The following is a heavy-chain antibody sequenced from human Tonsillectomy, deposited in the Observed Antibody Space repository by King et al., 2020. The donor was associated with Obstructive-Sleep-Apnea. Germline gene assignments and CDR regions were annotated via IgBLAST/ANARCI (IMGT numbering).Heavy chain of an antibody. CDR2: IYYSGSP. Sequence: QLQESGPGLVKPSETLSLTCTVSGGSISSNYWSWIRQPPGKGLEWIGYIYYSGSPNCNPSLKSRVTISVDTSKNQFSLKLNSVTASDTAVYYCARPGHLTAAGAFDIWGQGTMVTVSS. CDR1: GGSISSNY. D-gene: IGHD6-13*01. J-gene: IGHJ3*02. CDR3: ARPGHLTAAGAFDI. V-gene: IGHV4-59*08.